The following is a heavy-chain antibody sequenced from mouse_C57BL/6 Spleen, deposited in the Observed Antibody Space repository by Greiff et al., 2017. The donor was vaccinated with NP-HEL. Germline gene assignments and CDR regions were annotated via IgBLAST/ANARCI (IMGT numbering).Heavy chain of an antibody. Sequence: VQVVESGPELVKPGASVKISCKASGYAFSSSWMNWVKQRPGKGLEWIGRIYPGDGDTNYNGKFKGKATLTADKSSSTAYMQLSSLTSEDSAVYFCAKDSSGYEFAYWGQGTLVTVSA. D-gene: IGHD3-2*02. CDR1: GYAFSSSW. CDR2: IYPGDGDT. CDR3: AKDSSGYEFAY. J-gene: IGHJ3*01. V-gene: IGHV1-82*01.